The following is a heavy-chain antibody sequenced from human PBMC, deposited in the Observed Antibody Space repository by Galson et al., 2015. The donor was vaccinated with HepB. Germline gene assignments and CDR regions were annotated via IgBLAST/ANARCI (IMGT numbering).Heavy chain of an antibody. CDR2: IYTSGST. D-gene: IGHD3-9*01. V-gene: IGHV4-61*02. J-gene: IGHJ5*02. CDR1: GGSISSGSYY. CDR3: ARHHYDILTGYGYNWFDP. Sequence: TLSLTCTVSGGSISSGSYYWSWIRQPAGKGLEWIGRIYTSGSTNYNPSLKSRVTMSVDTSKNQFSLKLSSVTAADTAVYYCARHHYDILTGYGYNWFDPWGQGTPVTVSS.